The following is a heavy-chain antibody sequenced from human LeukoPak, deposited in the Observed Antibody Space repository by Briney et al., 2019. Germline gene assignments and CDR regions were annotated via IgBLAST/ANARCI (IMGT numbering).Heavy chain of an antibody. CDR3: AKDGYSSGWFISWDYYYGMDV. J-gene: IGHJ6*04. CDR2: ISYDGSNK. CDR1: GFTFSSYG. D-gene: IGHD6-19*01. V-gene: IGHV3-30*18. Sequence: PGGSLRLSCAASGFTFSSYGMHWVRQAPGKGLEWVAVISYDGSNKYYPDSVKGRFTISRDNSKNTLYLQMNSLRAEDTAVYYCAKDGYSSGWFISWDYYYGMDVWGKGNTVTVSS.